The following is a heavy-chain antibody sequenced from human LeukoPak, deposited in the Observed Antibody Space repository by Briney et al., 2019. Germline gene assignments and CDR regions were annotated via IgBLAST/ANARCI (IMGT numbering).Heavy chain of an antibody. V-gene: IGHV1-69*04. CDR2: IIPILGIA. Sequence: SVRVSCKASGGTFSSYAISWVRQAPGQGLEWMGRIIPILGIANYAQKFQGRVTITADKSTSTAYMELSSLRSEDTAVYYCARGGKGYYFDYWGQGTLVTVSS. J-gene: IGHJ4*02. CDR1: GGTFSSYA. D-gene: IGHD3-16*01. CDR3: ARGGKGYYFDY.